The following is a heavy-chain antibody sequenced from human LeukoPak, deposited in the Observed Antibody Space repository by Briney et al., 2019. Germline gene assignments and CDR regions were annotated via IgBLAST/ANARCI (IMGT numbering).Heavy chain of an antibody. CDR2: ISRGSDHI. V-gene: IGHV3-21*01. CDR3: ARPYDTRGYFPDY. D-gene: IGHD3-22*01. J-gene: IGHJ4*02. Sequence: GGSLRLSCAASGFTFSSYAMNWVHQAPGEGLEWVSSISRGSDHIFYADSMKGRFTISRDNAKNSLYLQMNSLGAEDTAVYYCARPYDTRGYFPDYWGQGTLVTVSS. CDR1: GFTFSSYA.